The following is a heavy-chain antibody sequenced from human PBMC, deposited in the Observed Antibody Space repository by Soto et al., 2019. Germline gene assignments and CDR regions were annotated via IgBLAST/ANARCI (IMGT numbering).Heavy chain of an antibody. Sequence: PGGSLRLSCAASGFTFRSYAMSWVRQAPGKGLEWASGISGSGISYTKYADSVTGRFTISRDNAKNSLYLQMNNLRAEDTAVYYCARGVYSGWYRADALDIWGQGTMVTVSS. CDR3: ARGVYSGWYRADALDI. J-gene: IGHJ3*02. V-gene: IGHV3-23*01. CDR1: GFTFRSYA. CDR2: ISGSGISYT. D-gene: IGHD6-19*01.